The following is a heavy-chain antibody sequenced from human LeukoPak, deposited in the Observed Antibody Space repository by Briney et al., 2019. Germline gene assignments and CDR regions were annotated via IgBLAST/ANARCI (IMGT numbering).Heavy chain of an antibody. CDR2: IINTGTAT. Sequence: GGSLRLSCVASGFTFWNYAVGWVRQAPGKGPEWVSSIINTGTATYYADAVKGWFTISRDNSKNTLYLQMSTLRVEDTALYYCVKDRAYLRRGFDDWGQGTLVTVSS. D-gene: IGHD2-21*01. CDR3: VKDRAYLRRGFDD. CDR1: GFTFWNYA. V-gene: IGHV3-23*01. J-gene: IGHJ4*02.